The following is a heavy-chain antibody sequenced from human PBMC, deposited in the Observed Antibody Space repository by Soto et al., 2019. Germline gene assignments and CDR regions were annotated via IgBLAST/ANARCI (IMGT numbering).Heavy chain of an antibody. V-gene: IGHV4-4*07. D-gene: IGHD1-7*01. J-gene: IGHJ1*01. CDR3: ARESGENWTYEAH. CDR1: GAYISDFS. Sequence: SETLSLTCTVSGAYISDFSWSWIRQPAGKGLEWIGRITVNGNTQYNPSFRSRVTMSMDTSRNQFSLNLQSATAADTALYYCARESGENWTYEAHWGQGTLVTGSS. CDR2: ITVNGNT.